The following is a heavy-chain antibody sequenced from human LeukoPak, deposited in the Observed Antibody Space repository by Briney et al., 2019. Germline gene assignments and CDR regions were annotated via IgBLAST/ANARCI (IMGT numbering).Heavy chain of an antibody. CDR1: GGTFSSYA. CDR3: ASPPLAVAGFHSYYYYYYMDV. CDR2: IIPIFGTA. D-gene: IGHD6-19*01. J-gene: IGHJ6*03. Sequence: AASVKVSCKASGGTFSSYAISWVRQAPGQGLEWMGGIIPIFGTANYAQKFQGRVTITADKSTSTAYMELSSLRSEDTAVYYCASPPLAVAGFHSYYYYYYMDVWGKGTTVTVSS. V-gene: IGHV1-69*06.